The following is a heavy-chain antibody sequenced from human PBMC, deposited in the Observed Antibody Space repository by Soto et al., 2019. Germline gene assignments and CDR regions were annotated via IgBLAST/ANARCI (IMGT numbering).Heavy chain of an antibody. CDR3: AREYCANDVCFQPDY. V-gene: IGHV4-59*12. J-gene: IGHJ4*02. CDR1: GDSLSSSYS. Sequence: PTETVSVTCTVSGDSLSSSYSWSWIRQPPGRGLEWIGYVSHSGSTRYNASLQSRVTMSVDTSKNQFSLKLNSVTAADTAVYFCAREYCANDVCFQPDYWGQGTLVTVSS. CDR2: VSHSGST. D-gene: IGHD2-8*01.